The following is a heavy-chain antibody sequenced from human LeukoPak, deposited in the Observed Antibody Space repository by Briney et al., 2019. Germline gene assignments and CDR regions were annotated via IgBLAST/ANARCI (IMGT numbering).Heavy chain of an antibody. CDR1: GFTFSDYY. CDR3: ARGTFYGSGSYVSWFDP. V-gene: IGHV3-11*06. J-gene: IGHJ5*02. D-gene: IGHD3-10*01. Sequence: GGSLRLSCAASGFTFSDYYMTWIRQAPGKGLEWVSYISSSGKYTNYADSVKGRFTISRDNAKNSLYLQMNSLRAEDTAVYYCARGTFYGSGSYVSWFDPWGQGTLVTVSS. CDR2: ISSSGKYT.